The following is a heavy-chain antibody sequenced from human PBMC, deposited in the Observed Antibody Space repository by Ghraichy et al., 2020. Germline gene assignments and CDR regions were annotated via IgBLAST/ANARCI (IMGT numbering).Heavy chain of an antibody. D-gene: IGHD2-15*01. J-gene: IGHJ3*02. CDR2: IRNKTYSYTT. V-gene: IGHV3-72*01. Sequence: GGSLRLSCAASGFTFSDHYMDWVRQAPGRGLQWVGRIRNKTYSYTTEYAASVRGRFTVSRDDSKNSLYLQMNSLKIEDTAVYYCGRIRPENDPNKLLGDDTFEIWGQGTMVTVSS. CDR3: GRIRPENDPNKLLGDDTFEI. CDR1: GFTFSDHY.